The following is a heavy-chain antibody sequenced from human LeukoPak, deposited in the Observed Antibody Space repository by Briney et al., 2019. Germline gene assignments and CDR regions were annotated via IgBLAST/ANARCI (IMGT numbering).Heavy chain of an antibody. CDR2: IDYSGST. CDR1: GGSIITYY. Sequence: PSETLSLTCTVSGGSIITYYWSWIRQPPGKGLEWIGYIDYSGSTSYNPSLKSRVSISVDTSKNQFSLNLKSVTAADTAVYYCARLNGGNXGQGTLVTVSS. J-gene: IGHJ4*02. D-gene: IGHD4-23*01. CDR3: ARLNGGN. V-gene: IGHV4-59*01.